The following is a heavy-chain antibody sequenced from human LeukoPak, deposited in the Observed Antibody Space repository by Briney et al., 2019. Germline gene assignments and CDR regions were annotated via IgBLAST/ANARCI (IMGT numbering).Heavy chain of an antibody. Sequence: EASVKVSCKASGYTFTGYYIHWVRQAPGQGLEWMGIINPSGGSTSYAQKFQGRVTMTRDMSTSTVYMELSSLRSEDTAVYYCASSHSYGNPGDFDYWGQGTLVTVSS. D-gene: IGHD5-18*01. CDR2: INPSGGST. V-gene: IGHV1-46*01. CDR3: ASSHSYGNPGDFDY. CDR1: GYTFTGYY. J-gene: IGHJ4*02.